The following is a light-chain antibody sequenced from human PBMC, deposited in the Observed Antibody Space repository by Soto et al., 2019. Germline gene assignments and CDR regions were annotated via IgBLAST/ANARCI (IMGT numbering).Light chain of an antibody. V-gene: IGKV1-39*01. CDR3: QQSYSTFT. Sequence: DIQMTQSPSSLSASVGDRVTITCRASQSISSYLNWYQYKPGKAPKVLIYGASSLHSGVPSRFSGSGSGTDFTLTISSLQPEDFATYYCQQSYSTFTFSQGTRLEIK. CDR1: QSISSY. J-gene: IGKJ5*01. CDR2: GAS.